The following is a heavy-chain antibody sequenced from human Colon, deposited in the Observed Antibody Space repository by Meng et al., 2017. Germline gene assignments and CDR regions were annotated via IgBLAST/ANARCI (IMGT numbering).Heavy chain of an antibody. D-gene: IGHD3-9*01. J-gene: IGHJ5*02. Sequence: SETLSLTCTVSGYSISSGFYWGWIRQPPGRGLEWIGTILHTGTTYYNPSLKSRVIISVDTSKNQFYMKVTSVTAADTAVYYCARLGEGVLTDYRPLSWFDPWGQGTLVTVSS. CDR1: GYSISSGFY. CDR3: ARLGEGVLTDYRPLSWFDP. CDR2: ILHTGTT. V-gene: IGHV4-38-2*02.